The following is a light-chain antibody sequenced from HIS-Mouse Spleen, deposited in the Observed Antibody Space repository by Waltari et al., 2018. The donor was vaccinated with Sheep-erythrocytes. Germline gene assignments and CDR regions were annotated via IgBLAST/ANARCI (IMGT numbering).Light chain of an antibody. CDR3: YSADSSGNHRV. Sequence: SYELTQPPSVSVSPGQTARITCSGDAFPKKYAYWYQQKSGQAPVLVIYEDSKRPSGTPERFSGSSSGTMATLTISGAQVEDEADYYCYSADSSGNHRVFGTGTKVTVL. CDR1: AFPKKY. J-gene: IGLJ1*01. CDR2: EDS. V-gene: IGLV3-10*01.